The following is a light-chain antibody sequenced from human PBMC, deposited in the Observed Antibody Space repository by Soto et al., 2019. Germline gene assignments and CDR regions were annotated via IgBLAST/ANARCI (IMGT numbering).Light chain of an antibody. J-gene: IGLJ3*02. CDR1: SPTVGGNY. Sequence: QSVLTQPPSASGTPGQRVTISCSGSSPTVGGNYVYWYQLLPGMAPRLLIYRDNQRPSGVPDRFSGSKSGTSASLAISGLRSEDEAEYYCAAWDDKLSGWVFGGGTKLTVL. CDR2: RDN. CDR3: AAWDDKLSGWV. V-gene: IGLV1-47*01.